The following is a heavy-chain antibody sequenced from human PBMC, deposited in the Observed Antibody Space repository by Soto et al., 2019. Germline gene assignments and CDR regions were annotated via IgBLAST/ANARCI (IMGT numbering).Heavy chain of an antibody. CDR1: GYSFTSYW. Sequence: PGESLKISCKGSGYSFTSYWIGWVRQMPGKGLEWMGIIYPGDSDTRYSPSFQGQVTISADKSISTAYLQWSSLKASDTAMYYCARQSSSSHYGMDVWGQGTTVTVYS. V-gene: IGHV5-51*01. J-gene: IGHJ6*02. CDR3: ARQSSSSHYGMDV. D-gene: IGHD6-6*01. CDR2: IYPGDSDT.